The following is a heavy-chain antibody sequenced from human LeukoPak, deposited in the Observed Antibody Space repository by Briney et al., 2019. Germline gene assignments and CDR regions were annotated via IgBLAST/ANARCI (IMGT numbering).Heavy chain of an antibody. CDR1: GGTFSSYA. D-gene: IGHD2-2*01. V-gene: IGHV1-69*04. CDR2: IIPIFGIA. CDR3: ARDAVDVVPAAMYYNWFDP. J-gene: IGHJ5*02. Sequence: SVKVSCKASGGTFSSYAISWVRQAPGQGLEWMGRIIPIFGIANYAQKFQGRVTITADKSTSTAYMELSSLRSEDTAVYYCARDAVDVVPAAMYYNWFDPWGQGTLVTVSS.